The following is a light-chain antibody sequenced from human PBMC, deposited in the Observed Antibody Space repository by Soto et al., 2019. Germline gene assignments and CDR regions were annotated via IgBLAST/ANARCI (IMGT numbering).Light chain of an antibody. Sequence: EFLMTQSPDTLYVSPVQRVNLSCRASQSVSDNLASYHQEPGHGPRLLVYRASTRTLGIPARFSGSESGKEFTLTISSLQSEDFAVYYCQQYNTWPITFGQGTRLEIK. V-gene: IGKV3-15*01. J-gene: IGKJ5*01. CDR1: QSVSDN. CDR3: QQYNTWPIT. CDR2: RAS.